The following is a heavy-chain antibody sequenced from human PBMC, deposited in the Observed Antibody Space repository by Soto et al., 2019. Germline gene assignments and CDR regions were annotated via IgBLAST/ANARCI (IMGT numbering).Heavy chain of an antibody. CDR2: IYYSGST. J-gene: IGHJ6*02. Sequence: EPLSLTCTVSGGSVSSGSYYWSWIRQPPGKGLEWIGYIYYSGSTNYNPSLKSRVTISVDTSKNQFSLKLSSVTAADTAVYYCARDGYYGMDVWGQGTTVTVSS. CDR3: ARDGYYGMDV. CDR1: GGSVSSGSYY. V-gene: IGHV4-61*01.